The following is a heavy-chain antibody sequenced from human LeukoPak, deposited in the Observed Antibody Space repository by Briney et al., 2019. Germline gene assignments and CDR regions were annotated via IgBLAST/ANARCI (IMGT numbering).Heavy chain of an antibody. D-gene: IGHD5-12*01. V-gene: IGHV3-30*03. Sequence: GGSLRLSCAASGFTFSSYGMHWVRQAPGKGLEWVAVISYDGSNKYYADSVKGRFTISRDNSKNTLYLQMNSLRAEDTAVYYCAGAVEMATPFDYWGQGTLVTVSS. CDR1: GFTFSSYG. J-gene: IGHJ4*02. CDR2: ISYDGSNK. CDR3: AGAVEMATPFDY.